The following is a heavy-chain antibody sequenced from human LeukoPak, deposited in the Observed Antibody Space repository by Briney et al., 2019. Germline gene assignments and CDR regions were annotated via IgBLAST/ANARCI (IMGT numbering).Heavy chain of an antibody. CDR2: INWNGGST. CDR1: GFTFDDYG. V-gene: IGHV3-20*04. D-gene: IGHD6-6*01. Sequence: PGGSLRLSCAASGFTFDDYGMSWVRQAPGKGLEWVPGINWNGGSTGYADSVKGRFTISRDNAKNSLYLQMNSLRAEDTALYYCARGEGYSSSSLADYWGQGTLVTVSS. J-gene: IGHJ4*02. CDR3: ARGEGYSSSSLADY.